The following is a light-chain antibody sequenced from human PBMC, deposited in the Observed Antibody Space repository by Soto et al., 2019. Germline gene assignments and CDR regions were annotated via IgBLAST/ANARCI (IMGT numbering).Light chain of an antibody. CDR1: QRITT. J-gene: IGKJ1*01. CDR3: QQYYDWPT. Sequence: EIVMTQSPATLSLSPGERATLSCRASQRITTVAWYQQKPGQAPRLLIYGLSIRAPGVPARFSVSGSGTEFTLTISSLQSEDFAGYFCQQYYDWPTVGQGTRVEVK. CDR2: GLS. V-gene: IGKV3-15*01.